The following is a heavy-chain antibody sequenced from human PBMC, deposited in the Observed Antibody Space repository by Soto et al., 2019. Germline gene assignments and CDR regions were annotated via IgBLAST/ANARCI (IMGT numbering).Heavy chain of an antibody. Sequence: PSEPLSLPCTVSDGSISSGGYYWSWIRQHPGKGLEWIGYIYYSGSTYYNPSLKSRVTISVDTSKNQFSLKLSSVTAADTAVYYCARVRGIAVAGVFDYWGQGTLVTVSS. CDR2: IYYSGST. CDR3: ARVRGIAVAGVFDY. V-gene: IGHV4-31*03. CDR1: DGSISSGGYY. J-gene: IGHJ4*02. D-gene: IGHD6-19*01.